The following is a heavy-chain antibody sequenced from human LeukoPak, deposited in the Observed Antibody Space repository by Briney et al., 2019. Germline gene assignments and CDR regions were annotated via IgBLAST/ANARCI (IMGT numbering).Heavy chain of an antibody. CDR3: ASRPRDVYYYGVFDY. D-gene: IGHD3-10*01. CDR1: GFTFSDQW. V-gene: IGHV3-7*01. CDR2: IKQDGSEK. Sequence: GGSLRLSCAASGFTFSDQWMSWVRQAPGKGPEWVANIKQDGSEKDYVDSGKGRFTISRDNTKNSLYLQMNSLTVEATAVSYCASRPRDVYYYGVFDYWGQGTLVIVSS. J-gene: IGHJ4*02.